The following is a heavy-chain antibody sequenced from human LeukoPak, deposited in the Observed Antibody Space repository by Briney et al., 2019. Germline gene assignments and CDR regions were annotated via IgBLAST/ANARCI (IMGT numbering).Heavy chain of an antibody. J-gene: IGHJ1*01. CDR2: INPNSGGT. Sequence: ASVKVSCKASGYTFTGYYMHWVRQAPGQGLEWMGWINPNSGGTNSAQKFQGRVTMTRDTSIITAYMELSRLRSDDTAVYFCARGYYDSSDYEYFNTGARAPWSPSPQ. CDR1: GYTFTGYY. V-gene: IGHV1-2*02. CDR3: ARGYYDSSDYEYFNT. D-gene: IGHD3-22*01.